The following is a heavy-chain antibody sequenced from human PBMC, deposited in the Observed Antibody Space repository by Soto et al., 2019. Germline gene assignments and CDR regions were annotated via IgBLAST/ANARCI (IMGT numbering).Heavy chain of an antibody. CDR1: GFTFSNAW. Sequence: EVQLVESGGGLVKPGGSLSLSCAASGFTFSNAWMNWVRQAPGKGLEWVGRIKSKTDGGTTDYAAPVKGRFTISSDDSKHTLYLQMNSLKPEYTAVYYCATDNKWELPVIYFQPWGQGTLVTVSS. V-gene: IGHV3-15*07. CDR2: IKSKTDGGTT. CDR3: ATDNKWELPVIYFQP. D-gene: IGHD1-26*01. J-gene: IGHJ1*01.